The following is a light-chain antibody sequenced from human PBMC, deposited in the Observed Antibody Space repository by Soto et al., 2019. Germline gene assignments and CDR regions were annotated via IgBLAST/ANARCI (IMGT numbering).Light chain of an antibody. Sequence: QSVLTQPASVSGSPGQSITISCTGTSSDVGSYNLVSWYQQHPGKAPKLMIYEVSKRPSGVSNRFAGCKSGNTASLTISGLQAVDEADYYCCSYAGSSTLVFGGGTKLTVL. CDR2: EVS. CDR3: CSYAGSSTLV. V-gene: IGLV2-23*02. CDR1: SSDVGSYNL. J-gene: IGLJ2*01.